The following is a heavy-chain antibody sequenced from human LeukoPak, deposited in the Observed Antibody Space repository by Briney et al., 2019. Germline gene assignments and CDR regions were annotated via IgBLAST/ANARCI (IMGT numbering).Heavy chain of an antibody. CDR3: ARGPNSNWSGLDF. D-gene: IGHD6-6*01. CDR2: ISGNGAKT. Sequence: GGSLTLSCEASGFTFSSYGTSWVRQAPGKGLEWVSTISGNGAKTYYADSVKGRFTISRDNSKNTLYLQVNNLRAEDTAVYYCARGPNSNWSGLDFWGQGTLLTVSS. V-gene: IGHV3-23*01. CDR1: GFTFSSYG. J-gene: IGHJ4*02.